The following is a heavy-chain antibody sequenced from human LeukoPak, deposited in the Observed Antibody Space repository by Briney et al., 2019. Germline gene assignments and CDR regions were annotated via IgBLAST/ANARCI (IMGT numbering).Heavy chain of an antibody. CDR1: SGSVNSGDYY. Sequence: PSQTLSLTCTVSSGSVNSGDYYWSWVRQPPGKGLEWIGYIYYSGSTYSNPSLKSRVTISLDTSKNQFSLKLSSVTAADTAVYYCASSVDTAMVSYFDFWGQGTLVTVSS. CDR3: ASSVDTAMVSYFDF. D-gene: IGHD5-18*01. J-gene: IGHJ4*02. V-gene: IGHV4-30-4*08. CDR2: IYYSGST.